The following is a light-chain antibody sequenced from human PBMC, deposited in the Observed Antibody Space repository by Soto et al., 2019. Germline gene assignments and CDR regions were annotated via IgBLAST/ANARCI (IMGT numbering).Light chain of an antibody. CDR1: QSVNRY. Sequence: DVVLTQSPSTLSSSVGDTVTITCRASQSVNRYVAWYQQKLGKAPKLLIYNASSLESGVGSRFTGSGSGTDFSLTITSLQPEDFAVYYCQQRDKWPSTFGPGTKVDIK. CDR2: NAS. V-gene: IGKV1-5*01. J-gene: IGKJ2*02. CDR3: QQRDKWPST.